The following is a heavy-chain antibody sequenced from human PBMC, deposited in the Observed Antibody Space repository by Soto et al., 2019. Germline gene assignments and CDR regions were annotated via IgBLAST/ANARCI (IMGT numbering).Heavy chain of an antibody. CDR3: GRARYYTSGICYHRYYNYGMDD. Sequence: SETLSLTCAVYGGSFSGYYWSWIRQPPGKGLEWIGEINHSGSTNYNPSLKSRVTISVDTSKNQFSLKLSSVTAADTAVYYCGRARYYTSGICYHRYYNYGMDDWGQGTTVTVSS. D-gene: IGHD2-8*01. CDR2: INHSGST. V-gene: IGHV4-34*01. J-gene: IGHJ6*02. CDR1: GGSFSGYY.